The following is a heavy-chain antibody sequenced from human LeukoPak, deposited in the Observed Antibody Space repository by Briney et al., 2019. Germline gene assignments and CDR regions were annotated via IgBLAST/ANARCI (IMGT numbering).Heavy chain of an antibody. V-gene: IGHV3-21*04. J-gene: IGHJ4*02. CDR2: ISSTSTYI. D-gene: IGHD5-18*01. CDR3: AKDRRGFTYGSDY. CDR1: GFTFSSYS. Sequence: GGSLRLSCAASGFTFSSYSMNWVRQAPGKGLEWVSSISSTSTYIYYADSLKGRFTISRDNAKNSLYLQMSSLRAEDTAIYYCAKDRRGFTYGSDYWGQGTLVTVSS.